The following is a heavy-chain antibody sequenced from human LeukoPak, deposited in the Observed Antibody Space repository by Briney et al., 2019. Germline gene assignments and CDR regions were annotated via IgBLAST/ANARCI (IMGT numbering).Heavy chain of an antibody. CDR2: INSDGSST. V-gene: IGHV3-74*01. J-gene: IGHJ3*02. Sequence: GGSLRLSCAASGFIFSSYWMHWVRHAPGKGLVWVSRINSDGSSTSYADSVKGRFTISRDNAKNTLYLQMNSLRAEDTAVYYCAKEGRGSYGYAFDIWGQGTMVTVSS. CDR3: AKEGRGSYGYAFDI. D-gene: IGHD1-26*01. CDR1: GFIFSSYW.